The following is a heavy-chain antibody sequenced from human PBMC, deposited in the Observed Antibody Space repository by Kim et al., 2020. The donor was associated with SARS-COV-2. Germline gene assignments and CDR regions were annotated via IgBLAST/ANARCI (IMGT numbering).Heavy chain of an antibody. CDR2: IIPIFGLT. CDR3: ATDHWPGDQYHTA. J-gene: IGHJ5*02. V-gene: IGHV1-69*04. Sequence: SVKVSCKASGGTFKNYVFSWVRQAPGQGLEWVGRIIPIFGLTNYAPQFRGRVALTVDKATTTANLELSGLRSEDTALYYCATDHWPGDQYHTAWGQGTLVTVSS. CDR1: GGTFKNYV.